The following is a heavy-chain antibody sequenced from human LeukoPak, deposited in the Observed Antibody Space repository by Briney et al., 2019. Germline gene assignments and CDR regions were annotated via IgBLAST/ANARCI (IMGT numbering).Heavy chain of an antibody. CDR2: IHFSGTT. J-gene: IGHJ4*02. CDR1: GGSISRSNYY. CDR3: ARHIDNYAHSAYPPNDF. D-gene: IGHD3-16*01. V-gene: IGHV4-39*01. Sequence: PSETLSLTCTVSGGSISRSNYYWGWIRQPPGKGLEWIGSIHFSGTTYYTPSLKSRVTISVDTPKNQFPLNLNSVTAADTAIYYCARHIDNYAHSAYPPNDFWGQGTLVTVSS.